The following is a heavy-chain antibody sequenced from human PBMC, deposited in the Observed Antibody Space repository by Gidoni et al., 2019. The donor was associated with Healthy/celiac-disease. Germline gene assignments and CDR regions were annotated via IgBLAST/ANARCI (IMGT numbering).Heavy chain of an antibody. CDR2: IYYSGST. J-gene: IGHJ4*02. CDR3: ARVHTPRQKYSSSSPFDY. Sequence: QVQLQESGPGLVKPSQTLSLTCTVSGGSISRGGYYWRWIRQHPGKGLEWIGYIYYSGSTYYNPSLKSRVTISVDTSKNQFSLKLSSVTAADTAVYYCARVHTPRQKYSSSSPFDYWGQGTLVTVSS. CDR1: GGSISRGGYY. V-gene: IGHV4-31*03. D-gene: IGHD6-6*01.